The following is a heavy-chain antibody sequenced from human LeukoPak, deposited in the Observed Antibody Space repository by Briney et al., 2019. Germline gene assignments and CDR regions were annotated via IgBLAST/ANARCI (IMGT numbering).Heavy chain of an antibody. D-gene: IGHD2-8*02. CDR1: GYTFTGYY. J-gene: IGHJ4*02. CDR2: INPNSGGT. Sequence: ASVKVSCKASGYTFTGYYMHWVRQAPGQGLEWMGRINPNSGGTNYAQKLQGRVTMTTDTSTSTAYMELRSLRSDDTAVYYCAREGPWYYFDYWGQGTLVTVSS. V-gene: IGHV1-2*06. CDR3: AREGPWYYFDY.